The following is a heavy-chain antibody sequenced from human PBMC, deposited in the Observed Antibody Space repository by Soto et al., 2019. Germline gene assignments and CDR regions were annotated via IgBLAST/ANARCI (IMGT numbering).Heavy chain of an antibody. V-gene: IGHV1-3*05. Sequence: QVQLVQSGAEEKKPGASVKVSCKASGYTFTSYAMHWVRQAPGQRLEWMGWINAGNGNTKYSQKFQGRVTLTRDTSASTAYMELSSLRSEATAVYYCARSMVVATALDYWGQGTLVTVSS. J-gene: IGHJ4*02. D-gene: IGHD2-21*02. CDR3: ARSMVVATALDY. CDR2: INAGNGNT. CDR1: GYTFTSYA.